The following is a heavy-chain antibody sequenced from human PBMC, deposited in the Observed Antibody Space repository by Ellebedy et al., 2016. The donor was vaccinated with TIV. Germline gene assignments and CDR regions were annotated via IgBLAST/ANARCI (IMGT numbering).Heavy chain of an antibody. CDR2: INTGNGNT. V-gene: IGHV1-3*04. Sequence: ASVKVSCKASGYSFTSYSMNWVRQAPGQRPEWMGWINTGNGNTKYSDYFQGRVTFTRDTSAMIAYMELSSLRSEDTGVYYCARNYYAAGRPDYFYGVDVWGLGTAVTVS. J-gene: IGHJ6*02. D-gene: IGHD3-10*01. CDR1: GYSFTSYS. CDR3: ARNYYAAGRPDYFYGVDV.